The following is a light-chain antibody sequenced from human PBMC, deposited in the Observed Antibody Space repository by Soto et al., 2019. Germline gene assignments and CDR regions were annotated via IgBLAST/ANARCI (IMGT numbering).Light chain of an antibody. J-gene: IGKJ2*01. CDR1: QSISSW. V-gene: IGKV1-5*03. CDR3: QQYNSPMYT. CDR2: KAP. Sequence: DIQMTQSPSTLSASVGDRVTITCRASQSISSWLAWYQQKPGKAPKLLIYKAPSLETGVPSRFSGSGSGTEFTLTISSLQPDDFATYYCQQYNSPMYTFGQGTKLEIK.